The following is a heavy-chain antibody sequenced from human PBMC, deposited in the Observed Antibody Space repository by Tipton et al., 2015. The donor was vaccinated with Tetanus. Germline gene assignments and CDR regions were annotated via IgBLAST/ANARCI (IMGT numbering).Heavy chain of an antibody. J-gene: IGHJ5*02. Sequence: TLSLTCAVSGASISPYYWSWIRQPPGKGLEWIGSIHDSGTTNYNPSLKSRLTMSVDTSNNLFSLKLTSVTAADTAVYYCARVQLSSSFLKYNWLDPGGQGTLVPVAS. CDR1: GASISPYY. CDR3: ARVQLSSSFLKYNWLDP. D-gene: IGHD3-3*02. V-gene: IGHV4-59*01. CDR2: IHDSGTT.